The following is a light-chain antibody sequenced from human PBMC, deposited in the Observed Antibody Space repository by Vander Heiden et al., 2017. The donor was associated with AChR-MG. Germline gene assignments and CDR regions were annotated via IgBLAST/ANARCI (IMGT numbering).Light chain of an antibody. CDR1: NIGSKN. Sequence: SYELTQPLSVSVALGQTARITCGGNNIGSKNVHWYQQKPGQALGRVIYRDSNRPSGIPERFSGSNSGNTATLTISRAQAGDEADYYCPVWDSRTWGLGGGTKL. CDR2: RDS. J-gene: IGLJ3*02. CDR3: PVWDSRTWG. V-gene: IGLV3-9*01.